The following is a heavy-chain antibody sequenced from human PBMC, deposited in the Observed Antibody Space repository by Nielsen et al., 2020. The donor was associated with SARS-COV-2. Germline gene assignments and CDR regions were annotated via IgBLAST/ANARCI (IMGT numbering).Heavy chain of an antibody. Sequence: SETLSLTCTVSGGSISSGGYYWSWIRQHPGKGLEWIGYIYYSGSTYYNPSLKSRVTISVDTSKNQFSLKLSSVTAADTAVYYCARDSHIAAGNYGMDVWGQGTTVTVSS. CDR1: GGSISSGGYY. V-gene: IGHV4-31*03. CDR2: IYYSGST. J-gene: IGHJ6*02. D-gene: IGHD6-13*01. CDR3: ARDSHIAAGNYGMDV.